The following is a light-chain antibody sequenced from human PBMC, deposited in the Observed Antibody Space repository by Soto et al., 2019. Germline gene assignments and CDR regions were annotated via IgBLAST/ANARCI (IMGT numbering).Light chain of an antibody. CDR2: DDS. Sequence: SSELTQPPSVSVAPGQTARITCGGDSIGSKSVHWYQQKPGQAPVLVVYDDSGRPSGIPERIAGSNSGNTASLTISRVEVGDEADYYCQIWDGTRDHPGVFGAGTKLTVL. V-gene: IGLV3-21*02. CDR1: SIGSKS. J-gene: IGLJ1*01. CDR3: QIWDGTRDHPGV.